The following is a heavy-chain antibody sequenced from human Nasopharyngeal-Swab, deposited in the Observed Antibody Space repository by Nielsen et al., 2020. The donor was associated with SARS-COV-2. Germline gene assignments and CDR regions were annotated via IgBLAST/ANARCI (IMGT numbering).Heavy chain of an antibody. CDR2: IYYSGST. CDR1: GGSISSGGYY. Sequence: SETLSLTCTVSGGSISSGGYYWIWIRQHPGKGLEWIGYIYYSGSTYYNPSLKSRVTISVDTSKNQFSLKLSSVTAADTAVYYCARVLTRNLVVALVLDAFDIWGQGTMVTVSS. J-gene: IGHJ3*02. CDR3: ARVLTRNLVVALVLDAFDI. V-gene: IGHV4-31*03. D-gene: IGHD2-15*01.